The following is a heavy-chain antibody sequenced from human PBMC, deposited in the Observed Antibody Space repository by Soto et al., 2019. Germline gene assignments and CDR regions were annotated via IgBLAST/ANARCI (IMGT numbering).Heavy chain of an antibody. V-gene: IGHV3-7*01. CDR1: GFTFSSYW. Sequence: GGSLRLSCAASGFTFSSYWMSWVRQAPGKGLEWVANIKQDGSEKYYVDSVKGRFTISRDNAKNSLYLQMNSLRAEDTAVYYCARVGVLSLDSSGYSSLGDAFDIWGQGTMVTVSS. CDR3: ARVGVLSLDSSGYSSLGDAFDI. CDR2: IKQDGSEK. J-gene: IGHJ3*02. D-gene: IGHD3-22*01.